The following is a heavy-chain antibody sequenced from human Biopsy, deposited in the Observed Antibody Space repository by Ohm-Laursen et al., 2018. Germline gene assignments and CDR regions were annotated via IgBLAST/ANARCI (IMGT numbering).Heavy chain of an antibody. Sequence: SQTLSLTCTVSSGSIRTGDYYWTWIRQHPGKGLEWIGYIYHTGATFYNPSLARQATISIDPSKNQFSLKMTSVTDADTAVYYCARATVETASFDFWGQGTLVTVSS. J-gene: IGHJ4*02. V-gene: IGHV4-31*01. CDR3: ARATVETASFDF. D-gene: IGHD5-18*01. CDR1: SGSIRTGDYY. CDR2: IYHTGAT.